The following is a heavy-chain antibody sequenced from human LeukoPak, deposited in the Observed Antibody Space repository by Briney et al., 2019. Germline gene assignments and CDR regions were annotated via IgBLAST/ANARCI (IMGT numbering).Heavy chain of an antibody. CDR2: IRYDGSNK. V-gene: IGHV3-30*02. CDR3: AKDLDLLGVYYMDV. CDR1: GFTFSSYS. Sequence: GGSLRLSCAASGFTFSSYSMHWVRQAPGKGLEWVAFIRYDGSNKYYADSVKGRFTISRDNSKNTLYLQMNSLRAEDTAVYYCAKDLDLLGVYYMDVWGKGTTVTISS. J-gene: IGHJ6*03.